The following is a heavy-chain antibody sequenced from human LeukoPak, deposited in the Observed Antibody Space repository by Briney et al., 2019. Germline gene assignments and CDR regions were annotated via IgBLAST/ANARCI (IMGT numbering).Heavy chain of an antibody. CDR2: ISGSGGST. CDR1: GFTFSSYA. Sequence: PGGSLRLSCAASGFTFSSYAMSWVRQAPGKGLEWVSAISGSGGSTYYADSVKGRFTISRDNSKNTLYLQMNSLRAEDTAVYYCAKDKGIAVAGGAWGFDYWGQGTLVTVSS. D-gene: IGHD6-19*01. CDR3: AKDKGIAVAGGAWGFDY. V-gene: IGHV3-23*01. J-gene: IGHJ4*02.